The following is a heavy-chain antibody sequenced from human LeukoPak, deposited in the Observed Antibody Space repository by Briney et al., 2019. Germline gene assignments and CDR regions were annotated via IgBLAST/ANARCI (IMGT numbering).Heavy chain of an antibody. CDR1: GFTFENYG. D-gene: IGHD3-9*01. Sequence: GGSLRLSCAASGFTFENYGMHWVRQAPDKGLEWLTFTSYDDSYQFYADSVRGRFIVSRDMSKDTLFLQMSSLRAEDTAVYYCAREVYDILTHYGMDVWGQGTTVTVSS. J-gene: IGHJ6*02. CDR2: TSYDDSYQ. CDR3: AREVYDILTHYGMDV. V-gene: IGHV3-30*03.